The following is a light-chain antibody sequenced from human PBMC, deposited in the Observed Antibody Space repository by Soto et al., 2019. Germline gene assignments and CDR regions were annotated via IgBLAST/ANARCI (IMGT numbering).Light chain of an antibody. CDR1: QRVSSSY. V-gene: IGKV3-20*01. CDR2: GAS. J-gene: IGKJ1*01. Sequence: EIVLTQSPGTLSLSPGERATLSCRASQRVSSSYLAWYQHKPGQAPRLLIYGASSRATGIPDRFSGSGSGTYFTLTISSLAPEAFAVYYCQQYGSSPTWTFGQGTKVEIK. CDR3: QQYGSSPTWT.